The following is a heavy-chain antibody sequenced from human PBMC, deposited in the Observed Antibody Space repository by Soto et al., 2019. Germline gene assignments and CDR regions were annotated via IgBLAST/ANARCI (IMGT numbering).Heavy chain of an antibody. V-gene: IGHV4-30-2*01. J-gene: IGHJ4*02. CDR2: IYHSGST. Sequence: SETLSLTCAVSGGSISSGGYSWSWIRQPPGKVLEWIGYIYHSGSTYYNPSLKSRVTISVDRSKNQFSLKLSSVTAADTAVYYCARERSDYGFDYWGQGTLVTVSS. CDR1: GGSISSGGYS. CDR3: ARERSDYGFDY. D-gene: IGHD4-17*01.